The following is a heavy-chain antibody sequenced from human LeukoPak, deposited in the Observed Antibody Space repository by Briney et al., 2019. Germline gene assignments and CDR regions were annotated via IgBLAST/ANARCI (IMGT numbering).Heavy chain of an antibody. Sequence: GGSLRLTCAASGFSFSTYGMHWVRQAPGKGLEWVAMIWYDASGQHYADSVKGRFTISRDTSKNTLYLQMNSLRAEDTAVYFCAREVAAAGKDWGQGTLVTVSS. D-gene: IGHD6-13*01. J-gene: IGHJ4*02. CDR1: GFSFSTYG. V-gene: IGHV3-33*01. CDR2: IWYDASGQ. CDR3: AREVAAAGKD.